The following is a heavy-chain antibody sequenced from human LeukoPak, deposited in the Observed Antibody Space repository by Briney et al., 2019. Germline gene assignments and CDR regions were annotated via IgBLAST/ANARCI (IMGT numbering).Heavy chain of an antibody. V-gene: IGHV3-53*01. CDR1: GFTVSSNY. Sequence: GGSLRLSCAASGFTVSSNYMSWVRQAPGKGLEWVSVIYTSGSTSYADSVKGRFTVFRDNSKNTLYLQMNSLRAEDTAEYYCASQVRGYSYGYVHYWGQGTLVTVSS. CDR2: IYTSGST. CDR3: ASQVRGYSYGYVHY. D-gene: IGHD5-18*01. J-gene: IGHJ4*02.